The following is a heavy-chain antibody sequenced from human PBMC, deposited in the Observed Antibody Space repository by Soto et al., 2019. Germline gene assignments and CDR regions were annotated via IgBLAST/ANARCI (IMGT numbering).Heavy chain of an antibody. CDR2: INHSGST. CDR3: ASCPIAAAGSLVYYGMDV. J-gene: IGHJ6*02. D-gene: IGHD6-13*01. Sequence: SETLSLTCAVYGGSFSGYYWIWIRQPPGKGLEWIGEINHSGSTNYNPSLKSRVTISVDTSKNQFSLKLSSVTAADTAVYYCASCPIAAAGSLVYYGMDVWGQGTTVTVSS. CDR1: GGSFSGYY. V-gene: IGHV4-34*01.